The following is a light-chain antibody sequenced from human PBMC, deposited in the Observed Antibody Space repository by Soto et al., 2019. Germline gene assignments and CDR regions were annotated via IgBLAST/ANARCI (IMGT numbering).Light chain of an antibody. Sequence: DIRMTQSPSTLSASVGDRVTITCRASQCISNWLAWYQQKPGKAPKLLIYKASSLESVVPSRFSGGGSGTEFTLTISSLQPDDFATYYCQQYNTYPWTFGQGTKVEIK. CDR3: QQYNTYPWT. V-gene: IGKV1-5*03. CDR2: KAS. CDR1: QCISNW. J-gene: IGKJ1*01.